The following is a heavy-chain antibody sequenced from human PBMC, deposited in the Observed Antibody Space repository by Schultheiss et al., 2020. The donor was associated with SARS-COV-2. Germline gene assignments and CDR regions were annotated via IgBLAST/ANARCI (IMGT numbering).Heavy chain of an antibody. J-gene: IGHJ4*02. Sequence: SETLSLTCTVSGGSISSSSYYWGWIRQPPGKGLEWIGYIYYSGSTNYNPSLKSRVTISVDTSKNQFSLKLSSVTAADTAVYYCASSPRATGGAWDFDYWGQGTLVTVSS. CDR2: IYYSGST. CDR3: ASSPRATGGAWDFDY. D-gene: IGHD7-27*01. V-gene: IGHV4-61*05. CDR1: GGSISSSSYY.